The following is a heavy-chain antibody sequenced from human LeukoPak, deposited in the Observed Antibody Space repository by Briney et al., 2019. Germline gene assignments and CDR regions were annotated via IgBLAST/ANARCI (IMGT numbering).Heavy chain of an antibody. CDR3: ARTITMVRGVHDY. D-gene: IGHD3-10*01. V-gene: IGHV4-59*01. J-gene: IGHJ4*02. CDR1: GGSISSYY. CDR2: IHYTGST. Sequence: PSETLSLTCTVSGGSISSYYWSWIRQSPGKGLECIGYIHYTGSTNYNPSLKSRVTISVETSKNQFSLKLKSVTAADTAVYYCARTITMVRGVHDYWGQGTLVTVSS.